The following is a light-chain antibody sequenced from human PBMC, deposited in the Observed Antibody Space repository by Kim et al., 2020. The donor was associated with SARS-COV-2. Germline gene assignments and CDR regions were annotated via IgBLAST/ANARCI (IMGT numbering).Light chain of an antibody. CDR1: QSVNRW. J-gene: IGKJ3*01. CDR3: QQANNLPFT. V-gene: IGKV1-12*01. CDR2: AAS. Sequence: AYAGDSVTITCRASQSVNRWLAWYQQTAGKAPKLLIYAASSLQSGVPSRFSGSGSGTDFTLTISSLQPEDSATYFCQQANNLPFTFGPGTKVDIK.